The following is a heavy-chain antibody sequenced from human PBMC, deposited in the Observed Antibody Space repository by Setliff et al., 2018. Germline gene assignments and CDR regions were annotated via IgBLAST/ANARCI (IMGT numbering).Heavy chain of an antibody. CDR2: IETFSFKA. CDR1: GYTFVNYG. CDR3: ARFRVSSGGYNYYAMDV. J-gene: IGHJ6*02. Sequence: ASVKVSCKASGYTFVNYGINWVRQAPGQGLEWMGWIETFSFKANYAQKLQDRVTITTDTSTTTVYMELRGLRSDDTATYYCARFRVSSGGYNYYAMDVWGQGTTVTVSS. D-gene: IGHD1-26*01. V-gene: IGHV1-18*01.